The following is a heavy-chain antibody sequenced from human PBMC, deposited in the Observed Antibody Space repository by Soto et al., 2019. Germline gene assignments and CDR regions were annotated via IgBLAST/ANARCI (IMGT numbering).Heavy chain of an antibody. V-gene: IGHV4-61*01. J-gene: IGHJ4*02. CDR2: IYYSGST. Sequence: SETLSLTCAVSGGSVSSGSYYWSWIRQPPGKGLEWIGYIYYSGSTNYNPSLKSRVTISVDTSKNQFSLKLSSVTAADTAVYYCARDKGRSMIVANWGQGTLVIVSS. D-gene: IGHD3-22*01. CDR3: ARDKGRSMIVAN. CDR1: GGSVSSGSYY.